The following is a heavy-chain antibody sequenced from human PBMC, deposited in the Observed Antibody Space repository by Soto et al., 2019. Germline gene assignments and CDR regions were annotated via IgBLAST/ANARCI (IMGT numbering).Heavy chain of an antibody. Sequence: QVHLQESGPGLVKPSETLSLNCSVSGGHLSGYYWSWIRQPPGLGLEWIGSVYYTGSTKYNPSLKNRVTISIDSPKNQFSLKPDSVTAADTAMYFCAGTIFSSSGPNRGQFDYWGQGAQVAVSS. CDR1: GGHLSGYY. D-gene: IGHD3-22*01. J-gene: IGHJ4*02. CDR2: VYYTGST. V-gene: IGHV4-59*08. CDR3: AGTIFSSSGPNRGQFDY.